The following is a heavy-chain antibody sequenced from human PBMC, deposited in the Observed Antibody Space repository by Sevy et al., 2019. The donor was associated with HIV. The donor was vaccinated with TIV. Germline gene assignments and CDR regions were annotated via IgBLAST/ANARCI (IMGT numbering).Heavy chain of an antibody. Sequence: ASVKVSCKASGDTFSTYGLSWVRQAPGQGLEWMGGIIPIFGTPNYAQKFQGRVTITADESASTAYMGLSSLRSEHTALYYCAGEGGVATTGDHDAFDIWGHGTLVTVSS. CDR2: IIPIFGTP. V-gene: IGHV1-69*13. D-gene: IGHD7-27*01. J-gene: IGHJ3*02. CDR1: GDTFSTYG. CDR3: AGEGGVATTGDHDAFDI.